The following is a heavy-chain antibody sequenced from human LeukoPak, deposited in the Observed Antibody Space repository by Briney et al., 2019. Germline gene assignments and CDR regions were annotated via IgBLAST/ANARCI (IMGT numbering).Heavy chain of an antibody. V-gene: IGHV1-18*01. D-gene: IGHD5-18*01. CDR2: ISAYNGNT. J-gene: IGHJ5*02. Sequence: PGASVKVSCKASGYTLTSYDINWVRQATGQGLEWMGWISAYNGNTNYAQKLQGRVTMTTDTSTSTAYMELRSLRSDDTAVYYCARHLGYSYGYDGTDGWFDPWGQGTLVTVSS. CDR1: GYTLTSYD. CDR3: ARHLGYSYGYDGTDGWFDP.